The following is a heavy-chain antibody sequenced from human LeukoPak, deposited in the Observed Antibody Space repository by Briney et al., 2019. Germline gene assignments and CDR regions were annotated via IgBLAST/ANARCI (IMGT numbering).Heavy chain of an antibody. D-gene: IGHD3-22*01. CDR1: GVSLRNYE. Sequence: GGSLRLSCVASGVSLRNYEMDWVRQAPGKRLEWVAKVKPDGEEKYYVDSVKGRFAISRDSAKNSLYLQMNSLTAEDTAVYYCLRDSWTGHDNDGFDIWGQGTMVTVSS. CDR3: LRDSWTGHDNDGFDI. J-gene: IGHJ3*02. V-gene: IGHV3-7*01. CDR2: VKPDGEEK.